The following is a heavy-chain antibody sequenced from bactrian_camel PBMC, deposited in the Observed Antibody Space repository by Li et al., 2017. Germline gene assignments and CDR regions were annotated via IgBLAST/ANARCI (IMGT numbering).Heavy chain of an antibody. V-gene: IGHV3S6*01. J-gene: IGHJ7*01. D-gene: IGHD7*01. Sequence: VQLVESGGGSVQAGGSPRLSCVASGYTYSAYCMAWFRQAPGKEREALARIDHIGTANYVDSVKGRFTISKDNAKHNLYLEMTDLKPEDTAMYYCAADEGGNWCRAPTLRFMDYWGKGTQVTVS. CDR1: GYTYSAYC. CDR2: IDHIGTA.